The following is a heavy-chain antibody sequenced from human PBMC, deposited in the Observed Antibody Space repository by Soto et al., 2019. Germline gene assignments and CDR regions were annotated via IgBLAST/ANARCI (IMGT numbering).Heavy chain of an antibody. CDR3: ASGGVGGGYYYYYYGMDV. CDR1: GGTFSSYA. D-gene: IGHD3-16*01. J-gene: IGHJ6*02. Sequence: QVQLVQSWDEVKKPGSSVKVSCKASGGTFSSYAISWVRQAPGQGPEWMGGIIPSFGTANYAQKFQGRVTITADESTSTAYMELSSLRSEDTAVYYCASGGVGGGYYYYYYGMDVWGQGTTVTVSS. V-gene: IGHV1-69*01. CDR2: IIPSFGTA.